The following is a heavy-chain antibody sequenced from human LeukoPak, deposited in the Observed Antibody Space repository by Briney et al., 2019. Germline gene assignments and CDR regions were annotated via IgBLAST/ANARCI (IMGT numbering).Heavy chain of an antibody. CDR3: ARTALRESTYYDFWSGYYTAHFDY. CDR1: GFTFSSYA. D-gene: IGHD3-3*01. CDR2: VSSSGSAA. J-gene: IGHJ4*02. V-gene: IGHV3-23*01. Sequence: PGGSLRLSCAASGFTFSSYAMTWVRQAPGKGLEWVAGVSSSGSAAYYADSVKGRFTISRDNSKNTLYLQMNSLRAEDTAVYYCARTALRESTYYDFWSGYYTAHFDYWGQGTLVTVSS.